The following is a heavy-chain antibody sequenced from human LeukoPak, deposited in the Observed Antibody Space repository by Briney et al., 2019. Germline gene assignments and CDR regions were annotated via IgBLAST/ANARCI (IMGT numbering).Heavy chain of an antibody. CDR1: GYSFTSYW. CDR2: IYPGDSDT. CDR3: ARPPGDIVVVPAAPGY. Sequence: GESLKISCKGSGYSFTSYWIGWVRQMPGKGLEWMGIIYPGDSDTRYSPSFQGQVTISAGKSISTAYLQWSSLKASDTAMYYCARPPGDIVVVPAAPGYWGQGTLVTVSS. J-gene: IGHJ4*02. V-gene: IGHV5-51*01. D-gene: IGHD2-2*01.